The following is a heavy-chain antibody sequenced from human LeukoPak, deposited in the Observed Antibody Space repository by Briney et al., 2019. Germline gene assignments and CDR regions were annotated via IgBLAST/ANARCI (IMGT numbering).Heavy chain of an antibody. CDR2: IYTSGST. CDR1: GGSISSGSYY. V-gene: IGHV4-61*02. D-gene: IGHD4-17*01. J-gene: IGHJ3*02. Sequence: SETLSLTCTVSGGSISSGSYYWSWIRQPAGKGLEWIGRIYTSGSTNYNPSLKSRVTISVDTSKNQFSLKLSSVTAADTAVYYCARYPLRTSLNYAFDIWGQGTMVTVSS. CDR3: ARYPLRTSLNYAFDI.